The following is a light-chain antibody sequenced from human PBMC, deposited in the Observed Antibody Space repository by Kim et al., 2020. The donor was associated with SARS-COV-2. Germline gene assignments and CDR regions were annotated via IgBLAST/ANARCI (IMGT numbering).Light chain of an antibody. Sequence: PGERATLSCRASQSVRSYLAWYQQKPGQAPRLRIYDASNRATGIPARFSGSGSGTDFTLTISSLEPEDFAVYYCQQRSNWPPKVTFGQGTRLEIK. CDR3: QQRSNWPPKVT. CDR1: QSVRSY. V-gene: IGKV3-11*01. J-gene: IGKJ5*01. CDR2: DAS.